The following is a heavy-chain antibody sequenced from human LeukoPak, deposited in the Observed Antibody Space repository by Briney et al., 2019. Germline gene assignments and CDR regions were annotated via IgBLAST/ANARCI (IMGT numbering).Heavy chain of an antibody. CDR1: GGSINNYY. D-gene: IGHD3-3*01. CDR3: ARGLHSGFPSGYSGGFYYMDV. J-gene: IGHJ6*03. V-gene: IGHV4-59*01. Sequence: SETLSLTYTVSGGSINNYYWSWIRQPPGKGLEWIGFISYSGSARYNPSLKSRLTMSVGAPKKQFYLELNSVTSADTAIYYCARGLHSGFPSGYSGGFYYMDVWGKGTAVTVSS. CDR2: ISYSGSA.